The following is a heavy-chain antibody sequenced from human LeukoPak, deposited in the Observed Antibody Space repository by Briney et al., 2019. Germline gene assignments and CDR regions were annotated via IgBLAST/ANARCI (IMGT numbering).Heavy chain of an antibody. CDR2: IYPGDSDT. J-gene: IGHJ5*02. CDR3: ARSGLGYCSGGNSYSESIDWFDP. CDR1: GSSFTSYW. Sequence: GESLKISCKGSGSSFTSYWIGWVRQMPGKGLEWMGIIYPGDSDTRYSPSFQGQVTISADKSISTASLQWASLKASDTAMYFCARSGLGYCSGGNSYSESIDWFDPWGQGTLVTVSS. D-gene: IGHD2-15*01. V-gene: IGHV5-51*01.